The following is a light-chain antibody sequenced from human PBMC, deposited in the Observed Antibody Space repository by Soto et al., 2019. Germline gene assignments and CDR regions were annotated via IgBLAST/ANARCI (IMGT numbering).Light chain of an antibody. CDR3: QQSYSCPPIT. CDR1: QSISSY. J-gene: IGKJ5*01. CDR2: AAS. V-gene: IGKV1-39*01. Sequence: DIQMTQSPSSLSASLGDRVTITCRASQSISSYLNWYQQKPGKAPNLLIYAASSLQSGVPSRFSGSGSGTDFTLTISNLQPEDFATYYCQQSYSCPPITFGQGTRLEVK.